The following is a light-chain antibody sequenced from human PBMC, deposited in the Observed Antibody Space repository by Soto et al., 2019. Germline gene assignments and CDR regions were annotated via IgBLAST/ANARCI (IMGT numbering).Light chain of an antibody. CDR1: QSVGTK. CDR2: GTS. V-gene: IGKV3-15*01. J-gene: IGKJ2*01. CDR3: QQYKDWPPEYT. Sequence: EIVLTQSPATLSVSPGEGATLSCRASQSVGTKLAWYQHKPGQAPRLLIYGTSTRATGIPARFSGSRSGTEFTLTISSLQSEDCAVYYCQQYKDWPPEYTFGQGTKLEI.